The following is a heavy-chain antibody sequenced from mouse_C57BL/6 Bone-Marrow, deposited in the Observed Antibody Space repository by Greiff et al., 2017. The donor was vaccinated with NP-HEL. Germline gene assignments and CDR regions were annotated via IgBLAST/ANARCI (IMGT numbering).Heavy chain of an antibody. CDR3: ARHTYYGSSPFAY. CDR2: ISSGGSYT. Sequence: VQLKESGGDLVKPGGSLKLSCAASGFTFSSYGMSWVRQTPDKRLEWVATISSGGSYTYYPDSVKGRFTISRDNAKNTLYLQMSSLKSEDTAMYYCARHTYYGSSPFAYWGQGTLVTVSA. V-gene: IGHV5-6*01. J-gene: IGHJ3*01. D-gene: IGHD1-1*01. CDR1: GFTFSSYG.